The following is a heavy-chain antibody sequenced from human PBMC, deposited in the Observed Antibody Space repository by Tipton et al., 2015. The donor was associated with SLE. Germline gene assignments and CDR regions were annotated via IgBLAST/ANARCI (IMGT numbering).Heavy chain of an antibody. V-gene: IGHV3-11*01. Sequence: SLRLSCAASGFTFSDYYMSWIRQAPGKGLEWVSYISSSGSTIYYADSVKGRFTISRDNAKNSLYLQMNSLRAEDTAVYYCAGHYDFWSGDRENYYGMDVWGQGTTVTVSS. J-gene: IGHJ6*02. CDR3: AGHYDFWSGDRENYYGMDV. CDR1: GFTFSDYY. CDR2: ISSSGSTI. D-gene: IGHD3-3*01.